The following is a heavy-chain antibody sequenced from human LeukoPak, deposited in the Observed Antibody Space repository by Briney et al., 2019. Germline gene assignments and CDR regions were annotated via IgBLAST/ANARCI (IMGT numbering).Heavy chain of an antibody. CDR1: GFTFSIYA. Sequence: GGSLRLSCAASGFTFSIYAMSWVRQAPGKGLEWVSAISASDSRPYYADSVKGRFTISRDNSKNTLYLQMNSLRAEDTAIYYCAKAQVPDFWSGYYYYGLDVWGQGTTVTVSS. D-gene: IGHD3-3*01. CDR2: ISASDSRP. J-gene: IGHJ6*02. CDR3: AKAQVPDFWSGYYYYGLDV. V-gene: IGHV3-23*01.